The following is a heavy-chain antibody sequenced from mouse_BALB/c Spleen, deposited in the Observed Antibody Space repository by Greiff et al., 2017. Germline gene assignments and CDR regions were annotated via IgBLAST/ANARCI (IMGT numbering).Heavy chain of an antibody. J-gene: IGHJ4*01. Sequence: EVPGVESGGGLVQPGGSRKLSCAASGFTFSSFGMHWVRQGPEKGLEWVAYISSGSSTIYYADTVKGRFTISRDNPKNTLFLQMTSLRSEDTAMYYCARGGYAMDYWGQGTSVTVSS. V-gene: IGHV5-17*02. CDR2: ISSGSSTI. CDR1: GFTFSSFG. CDR3: ARGGYAMDY.